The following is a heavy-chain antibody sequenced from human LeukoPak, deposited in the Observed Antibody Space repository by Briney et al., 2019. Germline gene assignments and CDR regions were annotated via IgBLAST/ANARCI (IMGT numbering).Heavy chain of an antibody. CDR3: ARQTGSGLFILP. J-gene: IGHJ4*02. CDR2: IYSSGST. V-gene: IGHV4-39*01. Sequence: PSETLSLTCTVSGASISGSGYYWGWIRQPPGKGLEWIGSIYSSGSTYYNTSLQSRVTISIETSKNQISLRLNSVTAADTAVYYCARQTGSGLFILPGGQGTLVTVSS. D-gene: IGHD3/OR15-3a*01. CDR1: GASISGSGYY.